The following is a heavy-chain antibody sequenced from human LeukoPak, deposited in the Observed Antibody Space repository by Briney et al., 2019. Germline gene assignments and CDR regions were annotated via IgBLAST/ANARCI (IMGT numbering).Heavy chain of an antibody. CDR1: GFTFSSYA. Sequence: GRSLRLSCAASGFTFSSYAMSWVRQAPGKGLEWVSAISGSGGSTYYADSVKGRFTISRDNSKNKLYLQMNSLRAEDTAVYYCAKSSRLYYYYYMDVWGKGTTVTVSS. V-gene: IGHV3-23*01. CDR2: ISGSGGST. J-gene: IGHJ6*03. D-gene: IGHD6-25*01. CDR3: AKSSRLYYYYYMDV.